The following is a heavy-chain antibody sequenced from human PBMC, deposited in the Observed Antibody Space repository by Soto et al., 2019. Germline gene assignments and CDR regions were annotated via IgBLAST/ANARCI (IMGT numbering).Heavy chain of an antibody. CDR3: AKEAEPATGPGGEEGSFDI. D-gene: IGHD2-15*01. J-gene: IGHJ3*02. CDR1: GGTFNNYA. V-gene: IGHV1-69*01. Sequence: QVQLVQSGAEVRKPGSSVKVSCKASGGTFNNYAISWVGQAPGQGLEWVGGIIPILHSPQYAQRVQDRVTITADLSTRTVYMELSSLISDDSAVHYCAKEAEPATGPGGEEGSFDIWGLGTMVTVSS. CDR2: IIPILHSP.